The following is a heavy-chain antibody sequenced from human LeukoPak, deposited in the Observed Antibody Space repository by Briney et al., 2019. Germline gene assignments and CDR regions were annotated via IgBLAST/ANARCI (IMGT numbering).Heavy chain of an antibody. CDR1: GGSFSGYY. CDR2: INHSGST. D-gene: IGHD2-2*02. CDR3: ARGRGLWYCSNTSCYSSTMVRGVNYYFDY. J-gene: IGHJ4*02. V-gene: IGHV4-34*01. Sequence: SETLSLTCAVYGGSFSGYYWSWIRQPPGKGLEWIGEINHSGSTNYNPSLKSRVTISVDTSKNQFPLKLSSVTAADTAVYYCARGRGLWYCSNTSCYSSTMVRGVNYYFDYWGQGTLVTVSS.